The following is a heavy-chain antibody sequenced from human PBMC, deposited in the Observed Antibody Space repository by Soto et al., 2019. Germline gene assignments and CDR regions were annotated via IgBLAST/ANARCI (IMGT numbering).Heavy chain of an antibody. V-gene: IGHV4-59*02. CDR1: VGSVSGYF. D-gene: IGHD6-13*01. Sequence: SETLSLNCTVSVGSVSGYFWRWIRQAPGREPELIAYIHYTGSTYYNPSLNSRVTISIDTSRNQFSLKVMSLNTADTADYYCAKGGRIAAAGNCFDPWGQGTLVTVSS. CDR3: AKGGRIAAAGNCFDP. J-gene: IGHJ5*02. CDR2: IHYTGST.